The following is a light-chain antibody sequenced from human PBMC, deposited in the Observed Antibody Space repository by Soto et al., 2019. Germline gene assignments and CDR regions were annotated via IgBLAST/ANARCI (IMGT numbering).Light chain of an antibody. J-gene: IGKJ1*01. CDR1: QSVSSY. CDR2: GAS. Sequence: EIVLTQSPATLSVSPGESATLSCRASQSVSSYLAWYQQKPGQAPRLLIYGASTRAPSIPARFSGSGSGTDFTLTISSLQSEDFAVYYCQQYDKWPTWTFGQGTKVDIK. V-gene: IGKV3-15*01. CDR3: QQYDKWPTWT.